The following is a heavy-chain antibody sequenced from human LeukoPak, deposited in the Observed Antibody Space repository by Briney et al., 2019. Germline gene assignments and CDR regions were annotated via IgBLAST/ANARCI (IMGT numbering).Heavy chain of an antibody. V-gene: IGHV3-7*01. CDR3: AREGPYYGSGSYWSGTGFAP. D-gene: IGHD3-10*01. J-gene: IGHJ5*02. Sequence: GGSLRLSCAASGFTFSSYWMSWVRQAPGKGLEWVANIKQDGSEKYYVDSVKGRFTISRDNAKNSLYLQMNSLRAEDTAVYYCAREGPYYGSGSYWSGTGFAPWGKETLV. CDR1: GFTFSSYW. CDR2: IKQDGSEK.